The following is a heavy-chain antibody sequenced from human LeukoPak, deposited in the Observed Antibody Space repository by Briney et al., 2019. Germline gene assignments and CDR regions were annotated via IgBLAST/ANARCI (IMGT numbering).Heavy chain of an antibody. D-gene: IGHD6-19*01. CDR1: GGSISSSSYY. CDR2: IYYSGST. V-gene: IGHV4-61*01. Sequence: SETLSLTCTVSGGSISSSSYYWGWIRQPPGKGLEWIGYIYYSGSTNYNPSLKSRVTISVDTSKNQFSLKLSSVTAADTAVYYCARDKGAVGYFDYWGQGTLVTVSS. J-gene: IGHJ4*02. CDR3: ARDKGAVGYFDY.